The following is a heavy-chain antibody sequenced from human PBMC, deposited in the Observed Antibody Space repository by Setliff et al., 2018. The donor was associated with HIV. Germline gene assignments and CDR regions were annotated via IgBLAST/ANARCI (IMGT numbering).Heavy chain of an antibody. V-gene: IGHV1-18*01. Sequence: ASVKVSCKASGYTFTSYGISWVRQAPGQGLEWMGWISAYNDNTNYAQKFQGRVTMTTDASTSTAYMEVRSLKSDDTAVYYCARDRTQTGISMVRGRIVDPARYPLDYWGQGTLVTVSS. CDR1: GYTFTSYG. D-gene: IGHD3-10*01. J-gene: IGHJ4*02. CDR2: ISAYNDNT. CDR3: ARDRTQTGISMVRGRIVDPARYPLDY.